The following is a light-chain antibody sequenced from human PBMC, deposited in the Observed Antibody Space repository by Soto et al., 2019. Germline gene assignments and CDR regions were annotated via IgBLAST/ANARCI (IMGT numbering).Light chain of an antibody. CDR3: QQYDSSPRT. CDR1: QSVSSSY. Sequence: EIVLTQSPGTLSLSPGERATLSCRASQSVSSSYLAWYQLKPGQAPRLLIDGASSRATGIPDRFSGSGSGTDFTLTISRLETEDFAVYYCQQYDSSPRTFGQGTKVEIK. CDR2: GAS. V-gene: IGKV3-20*01. J-gene: IGKJ1*01.